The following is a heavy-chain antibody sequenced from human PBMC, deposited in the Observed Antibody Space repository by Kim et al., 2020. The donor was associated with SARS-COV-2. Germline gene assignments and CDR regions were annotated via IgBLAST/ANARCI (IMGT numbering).Heavy chain of an antibody. V-gene: IGHV3-9*01. D-gene: IGHD3-10*01. CDR3: ARRFRGVDYGMDV. CDR2: ISWNSGSI. Sequence: GGSLRLSCAASGFSFDDYAMNWVRQGPGKGLEWVSGISWNSGSIGYADSVKGRFTISRDNAKNSLYLQMNSLRAEDTALYYCARRFRGVDYGMDVWGQGTTVTVSS. CDR1: GFSFDDYA. J-gene: IGHJ6*02.